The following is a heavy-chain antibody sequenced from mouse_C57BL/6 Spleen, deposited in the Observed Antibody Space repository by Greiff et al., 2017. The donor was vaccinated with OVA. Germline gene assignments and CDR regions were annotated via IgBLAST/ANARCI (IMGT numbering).Heavy chain of an antibody. CDR1: GYTFTGYW. CDR2: ILPGSGST. J-gene: IGHJ3*01. CDR3: ARHYYGSSYDAY. Sequence: QVQLQQPGAELMKPGASVKLSCKATGYTFTGYWIEWVKQRPGHGLEWIGEILPGSGSTNYNEKFKGKATFTADTSSNTAYMQLSSLTTEDSAIYYCARHYYGSSYDAYWGQGTLVTVSA. V-gene: IGHV1-9*01. D-gene: IGHD1-1*01.